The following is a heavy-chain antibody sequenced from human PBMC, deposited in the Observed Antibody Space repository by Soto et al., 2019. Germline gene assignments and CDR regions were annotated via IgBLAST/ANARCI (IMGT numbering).Heavy chain of an antibody. CDR1: GGSFSGYY. CDR2: INHSGST. Sequence: SETLSLTCAVYGGSFSGYYWSWIRQPPGKGLEWIGEINHSGSTNYNPSLKSRVTISVDTSKNQFSLKLSSVTAAYTAVYYCASYGTRLKERQVDYWGQGTLVTVSS. J-gene: IGHJ4*02. D-gene: IGHD2-2*01. V-gene: IGHV4-34*01. CDR3: ASYGTRLKERQVDY.